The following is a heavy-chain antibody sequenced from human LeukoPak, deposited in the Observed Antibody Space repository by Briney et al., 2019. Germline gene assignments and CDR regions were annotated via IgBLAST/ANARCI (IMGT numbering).Heavy chain of an antibody. D-gene: IGHD3-3*01. J-gene: IGHJ4*02. CDR3: AKVDDFWSGYNDY. CDR2: ISGSSGST. CDR1: GFTFSSYA. V-gene: IGHV3-23*01. Sequence: GGSLRLSCAASGFTFSSYAMSWVRQAPGKGLEWVSAISGSSGSTYYADSVKGRFTISRDNSKNTLYLQMNSLRAEDTAVYYCAKVDDFWSGYNDYWGQGTLVTVSS.